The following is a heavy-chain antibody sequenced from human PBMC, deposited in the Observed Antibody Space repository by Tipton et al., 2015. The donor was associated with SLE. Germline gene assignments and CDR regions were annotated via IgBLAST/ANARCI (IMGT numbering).Heavy chain of an antibody. J-gene: IGHJ6*02. CDR1: GGSISSGSYY. CDR2: IYYSGST. V-gene: IGHV4-61*10. CDR3: ARIYAAGDYYYGMDV. Sequence: TLSLTCTVSGGSISSGSYYWSWIRQPAGKGLEWIGYIYYSGSTNYNPSLKSRVTISVDTSKNQFSLKLSSVTAADTAVYYCARIYAAGDYYYGMDVWGQGTTVTVSS. D-gene: IGHD6-13*01.